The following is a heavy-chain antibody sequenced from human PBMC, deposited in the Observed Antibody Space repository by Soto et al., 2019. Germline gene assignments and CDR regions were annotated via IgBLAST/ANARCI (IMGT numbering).Heavy chain of an antibody. J-gene: IGHJ4*02. V-gene: IGHV3-74*01. CDR2: INSDGSST. CDR3: ARERGNSYFDY. CDR1: GCTCSNFG. Sequence: GGSLRLSCAAAGCTCSNFGMHWVRQAPGKGLVWVSRINSDGSSTSYADSVKGRFTISRDNAKNTLYLQMNSLRAEDTAVYYCARERGNSYFDYWGQGTLVTVSS. D-gene: IGHD2-21*02.